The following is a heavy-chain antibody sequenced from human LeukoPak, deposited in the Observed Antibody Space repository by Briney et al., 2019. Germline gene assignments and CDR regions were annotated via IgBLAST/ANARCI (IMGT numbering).Heavy chain of an antibody. CDR3: ARYQQYYYYYMDV. J-gene: IGHJ6*03. CDR2: IGSRTTYI. CDR1: GFTFSSYS. V-gene: IGHV3-21*01. Sequence: GGSLRLSCAASGFTFSSYSMNWVRQAPGKGLEWVSSIGSRTTYIYYADSVKGRFTISRDNAKNSLYLQMNSLRDEDTAVYYCARYQQYYYYYMDVWGKGTTVSVSS.